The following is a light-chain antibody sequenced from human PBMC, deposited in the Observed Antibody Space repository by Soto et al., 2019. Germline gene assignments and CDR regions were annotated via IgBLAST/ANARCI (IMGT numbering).Light chain of an antibody. V-gene: IGLV3-1*01. CDR3: QAWDSSTEV. J-gene: IGLJ2*01. CDR1: KLGDKY. Sequence: YELTQPPSVSVSPGQTASITCSGDKLGDKYACWYQQKQGQSPVLVIYQDSKRPSGIPERFSGSNSGNTATLTISGTQAMDEADYYCQAWDSSTEVFGGGTKLTVL. CDR2: QDS.